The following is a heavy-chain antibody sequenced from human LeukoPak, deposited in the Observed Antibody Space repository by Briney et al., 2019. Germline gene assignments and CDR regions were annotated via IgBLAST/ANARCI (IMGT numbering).Heavy chain of an antibody. V-gene: IGHV3-21*01. CDR1: GFTFSSYS. D-gene: IGHD6-13*01. Sequence: GGSLRLSCAASGFTFSSYSMNWVRQAPGKGLEWVSSISSSSSYIYYADSVKGRFTISRDNAKNSLYPQMNSLRAEDTAVYYCARERTGYSSSWSHYYYYGMDVWGQGTTVTVSS. J-gene: IGHJ6*02. CDR3: ARERTGYSSSWSHYYYYGMDV. CDR2: ISSSSSYI.